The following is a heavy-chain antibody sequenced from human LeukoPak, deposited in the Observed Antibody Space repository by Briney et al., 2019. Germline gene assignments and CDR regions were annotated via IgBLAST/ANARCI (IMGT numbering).Heavy chain of an antibody. CDR3: ARGKDGDYAFLDY. V-gene: IGHV3-7*01. D-gene: IGHD4-17*01. CDR2: IKLDGSEK. CDR1: GFTFSSSW. J-gene: IGHJ4*02. Sequence: GGSLRLSCAASGFTFSSSWMTWVRQAPGKGLEWVAHIKLDGSEKYYVDSVKGRFTISRDNAENLVYLQMNSLRGEDTAFYYCARGKDGDYAFLDYWGQGTLVTVSS.